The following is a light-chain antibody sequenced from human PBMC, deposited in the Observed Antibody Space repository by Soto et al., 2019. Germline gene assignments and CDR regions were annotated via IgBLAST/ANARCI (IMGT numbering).Light chain of an antibody. Sequence: DIEMTQSPSTLSASLGDRVTITCRASQTIRRWLAWYQQRPGKAPKVLIYDASTLESGVPARFSGSGSETEFTLTISSLQPEDSATYYCQHYNSDPWTFGQGTKVDIK. V-gene: IGKV1-5*01. CDR3: QHYNSDPWT. J-gene: IGKJ1*01. CDR1: QTIRRW. CDR2: DAS.